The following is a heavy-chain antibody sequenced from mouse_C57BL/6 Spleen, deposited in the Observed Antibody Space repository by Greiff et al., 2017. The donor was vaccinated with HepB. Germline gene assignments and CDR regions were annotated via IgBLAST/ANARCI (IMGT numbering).Heavy chain of an antibody. D-gene: IGHD2-3*01. V-gene: IGHV1-64*01. J-gene: IGHJ2*01. CDR2: IHPNSGST. CDR3: ARGGDGYYVRDY. Sequence: QVQLQQPGAELVKPGASVKLSCKASGYTFTSYWMHWVKQRPGQGLEWIGMIHPNSGSTNYNEKFKSKATLTVDKSSSTAYMQLSSLTSEDSAVYYCARGGDGYYVRDYWGQGTTLTVSS. CDR1: GYTFTSYW.